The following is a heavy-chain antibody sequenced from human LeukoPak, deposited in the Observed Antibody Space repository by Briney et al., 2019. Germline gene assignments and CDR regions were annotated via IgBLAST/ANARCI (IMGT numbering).Heavy chain of an antibody. CDR3: ARGGYSGSLDI. CDR1: GYTFTSYG. D-gene: IGHD1-26*01. V-gene: IGHV1-18*04. J-gene: IGHJ3*02. Sequence: ASVKVSCKASGYTFTSYGISWGRQAHAQGLGWMGWICVYNGNTNYAQKLQGRVTMTTDTSTTTAYMELRSLRSDDTAVYYCARGGYSGSLDIWGQGTMVTVSP. CDR2: ICVYNGNT.